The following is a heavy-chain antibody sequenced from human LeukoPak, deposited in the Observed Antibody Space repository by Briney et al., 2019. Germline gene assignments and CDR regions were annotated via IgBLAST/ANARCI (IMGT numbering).Heavy chain of an antibody. D-gene: IGHD3-9*01. J-gene: IGHJ5*02. CDR2: MNPSGGST. Sequence: ASVKVSCKASGYTFTNYYMHWVRQAPGQGLEWMGIMNPSGGSTNYAQNLQGRVTMTTDTSTSTAYMELRSLRSDDTAVYYCARGGLRYPPPWDWFDPWGQGTLVTVSS. CDR3: ARGGLRYPPPWDWFDP. V-gene: IGHV1-46*01. CDR1: GYTFTNYY.